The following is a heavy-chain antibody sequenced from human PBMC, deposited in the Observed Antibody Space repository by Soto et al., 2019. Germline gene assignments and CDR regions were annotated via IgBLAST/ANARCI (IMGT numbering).Heavy chain of an antibody. J-gene: IGHJ4*02. D-gene: IGHD5-18*01. CDR1: GGSVTSDEDY. CDR2: ISNSGST. V-gene: IGHV4-30-4*01. Sequence: SETLSLTCTVSGGSVTSDEDYWTWIRQSSGKGLEWIGYISNSGSTGYNPSLKTRLSMSVDRSKNQFTLRLTSVTAADTAVYFCATESGSTYGYFDHWGQGTQVTVSS. CDR3: ATESGSTYGYFDH.